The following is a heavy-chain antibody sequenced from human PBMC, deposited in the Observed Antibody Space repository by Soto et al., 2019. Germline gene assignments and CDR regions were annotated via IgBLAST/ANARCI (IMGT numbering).Heavy chain of an antibody. CDR1: GGSISSSSYY. CDR3: ARTQHSTVTIDYYFDY. Sequence: SETLSLTCTVSGGSISSSSYYWGWIRQPPGKGLEWIGSIYYSGSTYYNPSLKSRVTISVDTSKNQFSLKLSSVTAADTAVYYCARTQHSTVTIDYYFDYWGQGTLVTVSS. D-gene: IGHD4-17*01. V-gene: IGHV4-39*01. CDR2: IYYSGST. J-gene: IGHJ4*02.